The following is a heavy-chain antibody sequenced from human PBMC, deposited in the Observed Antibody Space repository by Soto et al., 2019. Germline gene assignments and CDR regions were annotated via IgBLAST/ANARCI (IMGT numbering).Heavy chain of an antibody. CDR3: ARDLLTGPFNWFDP. V-gene: IGHV1-69*13. CDR1: GYTFTSYG. J-gene: IGHJ5*02. CDR2: IIPIFGNA. Sequence: ASVKVSCKASGYTFTSYGISWVRQAPGQGLEWMGGIIPIFGNANYAQKFQGRVTITADESTSTAYMELSSLRSEDTAVYYCARDLLTGPFNWFDPWGQGTLVTVSS. D-gene: IGHD3-9*01.